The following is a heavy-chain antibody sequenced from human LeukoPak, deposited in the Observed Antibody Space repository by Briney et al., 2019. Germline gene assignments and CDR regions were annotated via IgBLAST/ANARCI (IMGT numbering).Heavy chain of an antibody. CDR1: GFTFSDYY. CDR2: ISSSGSTI. Sequence: PGGSLRLSCAASGFTFSDYYMSWIRQAPGKGLEWVSYISSSGSTIYYADSVKGRFTISRDNAKNSLYLQMNSLRAEDTAVYYRAKEQRGYTGYAVGSWFDPWGQGTLVTVSS. J-gene: IGHJ5*02. V-gene: IGHV3-11*01. CDR3: AKEQRGYTGYAVGSWFDP. D-gene: IGHD5-12*01.